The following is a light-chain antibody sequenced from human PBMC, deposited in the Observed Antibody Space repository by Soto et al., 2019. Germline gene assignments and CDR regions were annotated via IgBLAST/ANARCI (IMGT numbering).Light chain of an antibody. Sequence: DIQMTQSPSSLSASVGDRVTLTSRASQSISSWLAWYQQKPGKAPKLLIYDASSLESGVPSRFSGSGSGTEVTLTISSLQPDDFATYYCQQYNSYGITFGQGTRLEIK. CDR2: DAS. CDR1: QSISSW. V-gene: IGKV1-5*01. CDR3: QQYNSYGIT. J-gene: IGKJ5*01.